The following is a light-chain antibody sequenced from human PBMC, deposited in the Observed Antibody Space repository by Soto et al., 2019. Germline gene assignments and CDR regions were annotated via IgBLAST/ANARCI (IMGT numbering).Light chain of an antibody. Sequence: QSVLTQPPSASGTPGQTVTISCSGSSSNIGKNTVNWYQQLPGTAPKLLIYSNNQRPSGVPDRFSGSKSGTSASLAISGLRSEDEADYYCAAWDDSLSGVVFGGGTQLTVL. CDR2: SNN. J-gene: IGLJ2*01. V-gene: IGLV1-44*01. CDR3: AAWDDSLSGVV. CDR1: SSNIGKNT.